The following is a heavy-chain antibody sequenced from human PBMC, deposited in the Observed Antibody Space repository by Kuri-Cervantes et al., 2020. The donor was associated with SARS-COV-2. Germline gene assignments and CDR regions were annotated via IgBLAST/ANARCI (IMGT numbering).Heavy chain of an antibody. J-gene: IGHJ4*02. CDR2: IYSGGST. D-gene: IGHD1-1*01. CDR3: VRDGDHWNFDY. V-gene: IGHV3-53*01. Sequence: GGSLRLSCAASGFTVSGNYMSWVRQAPGKGLEWVSVIYSGGSTYYADSVKGRFTLSRDNAKNMLFLQMNSLRAEDTAVYYCVRDGDHWNFDYWGQGTLVTVSS. CDR1: GFTVSGNY.